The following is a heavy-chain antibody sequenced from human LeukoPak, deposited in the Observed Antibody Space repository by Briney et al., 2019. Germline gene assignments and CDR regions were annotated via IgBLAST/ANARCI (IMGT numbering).Heavy chain of an antibody. J-gene: IGHJ4*02. CDR1: GFXFSSYA. D-gene: IGHD5-12*01. Sequence: GGSLRLSCAASGFXFSSYAMSWVRXAPGKGLELVSVISGSGGRTYYADSVKGRFTISRDNSKNTLYVQMNSLRAEDTAVYYCAKDLLAATIDYYFDYWGQGTLVTVSS. CDR3: AKDLLAATIDYYFDY. V-gene: IGHV3-23*01. CDR2: ISGSGGRT.